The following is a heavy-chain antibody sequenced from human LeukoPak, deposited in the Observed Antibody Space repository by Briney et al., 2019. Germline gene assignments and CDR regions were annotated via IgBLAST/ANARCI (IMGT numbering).Heavy chain of an antibody. CDR2: IKSKTDGGTT. CDR1: GFTFTNVW. J-gene: IGHJ6*02. V-gene: IGHV3-15*01. CDR3: STGDGV. Sequence: GGSLRLSCAASGFTFTNVWMSWVRQAPGKGLEWVGCIKSKTDGGTTDYAAPVKGRFTISRDDSKNTLSLQMNSLKTEDTAVYYCSTGDGVWGQGTTVIVSS.